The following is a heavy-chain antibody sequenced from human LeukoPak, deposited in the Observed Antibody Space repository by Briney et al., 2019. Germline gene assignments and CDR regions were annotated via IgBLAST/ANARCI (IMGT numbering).Heavy chain of an antibody. J-gene: IGHJ3*02. V-gene: IGHV4-39*01. D-gene: IGHD3-22*01. Sequence: SETLSLTCTVSGGSISSNTYYWDWIRPPPGKGLECIGSIYYGGSAYYNPSLKSRVIISVDTSKNQFSLKLSSVTAADTAVSYCARTYYYASSAFDIWGQGTMVTVSS. CDR2: IYYGGSA. CDR3: ARTYYYASSAFDI. CDR1: GGSISSNTYY.